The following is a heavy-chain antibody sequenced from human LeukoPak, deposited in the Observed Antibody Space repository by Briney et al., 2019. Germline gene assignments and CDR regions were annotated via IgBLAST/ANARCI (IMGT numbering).Heavy chain of an antibody. CDR1: GGSISSYY. D-gene: IGHD3-10*01. CDR3: ASYYYGSGPTPFDY. CDR2: IYYSGST. J-gene: IGHJ4*02. V-gene: IGHV4-59*12. Sequence: SETLSLTCTVSGGSISSYYWSWIRQPPGKGLEWIGYIYYSGSTNYNPSLKSRVTISVDTSKNQFSLKLSSVTAADTAVYYCASYYYGSGPTPFDYWGQGTLVTVSS.